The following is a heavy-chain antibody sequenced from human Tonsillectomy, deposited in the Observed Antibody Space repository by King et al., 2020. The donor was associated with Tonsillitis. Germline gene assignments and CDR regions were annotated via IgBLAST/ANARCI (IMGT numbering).Heavy chain of an antibody. D-gene: IGHD3-3*01. CDR2: IVVGSGNT. J-gene: IGHJ6*02. Sequence: QLVQSGPEVKKPGTSVKVSCKASGFTFTSSAVQWVRQARGQRLEWIGWIVVGSGNTNYAQKFQERVTITRDMSTSTAYMELSSLGSEDTAVYYCAAPLRRPITIFGVVTHIPVDYYYGMDVWGQGTSVTVSS. CDR1: GFTFTSSA. CDR3: AAPLRRPITIFGVVTHIPVDYYYGMDV. V-gene: IGHV1-58*01.